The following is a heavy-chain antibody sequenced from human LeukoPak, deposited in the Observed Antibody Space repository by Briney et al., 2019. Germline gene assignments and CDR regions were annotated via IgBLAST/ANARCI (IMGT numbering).Heavy chain of an antibody. D-gene: IGHD5-12*01. Sequence: SETLSLTCTVSGGSISSYYWSWIRQPPGKGLEWIGYIYYSGSTNYNPSLKSRVTISVDTSKNQFSLRLSSVTAADTAVYYCARRGGYSGYGPFDYWGQGTLVTVSS. CDR2: IYYSGST. CDR3: ARRGGYSGYGPFDY. V-gene: IGHV4-59*01. CDR1: GGSISSYY. J-gene: IGHJ4*02.